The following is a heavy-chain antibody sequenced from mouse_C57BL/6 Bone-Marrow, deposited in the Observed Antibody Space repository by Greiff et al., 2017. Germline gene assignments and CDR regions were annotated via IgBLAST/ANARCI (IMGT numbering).Heavy chain of an antibody. J-gene: IGHJ1*03. D-gene: IGHD1-1*01. CDR1: GYTFTSYW. Sequence: QVQLQQSGAELVKPGASVKMSCKAPGYTFTSYWITWVKQRPGQGLEWIGDIYPGSGSTNYNEKFKSKATLTVDTSSSTAYMQLSSLTSEDSAVYYCASPPLLPHWYCDVWGTGTTVTVSS. CDR2: IYPGSGST. V-gene: IGHV1-55*01. CDR3: ASPPLLPHWYCDV.